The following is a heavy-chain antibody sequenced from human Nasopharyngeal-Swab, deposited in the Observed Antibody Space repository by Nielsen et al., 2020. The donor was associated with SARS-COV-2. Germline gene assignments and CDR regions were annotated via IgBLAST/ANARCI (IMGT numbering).Heavy chain of an antibody. CDR3: AKAPYLRGLDV. V-gene: IGHV3-23*01. CDR2: ISGSGDTT. D-gene: IGHD2-21*01. CDR1: GITFNNYA. J-gene: IGHJ6*02. Sequence: GESLKISCAASGITFNNYAMSWVRQAPGKGLEWVSIISGSGDTTYYADSVKDWFTISRDNSKNTLYLQTNSLRVEDTAVYYCAKAPYLRGLDVWGQGTTVTVSS.